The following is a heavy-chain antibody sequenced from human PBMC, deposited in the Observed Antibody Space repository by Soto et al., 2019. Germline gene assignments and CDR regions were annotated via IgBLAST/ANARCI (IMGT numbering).Heavy chain of an antibody. CDR3: ARGGGSSDCTNGVCYINYFDY. V-gene: IGHV1-2*04. D-gene: IGHD2-8*01. CDR2: INPNSGGT. Sequence: GASMKVSCKASGYTFTRYYMHWVRQAPGQRLEWMGWINPNSGGTNYAQKFQGWVTMTRDTSISTAYMELSRLRSDDTAVYYCARGGGSSDCTNGVCYINYFDYWGQGTLVTVSS. CDR1: GYTFTRYY. J-gene: IGHJ4*02.